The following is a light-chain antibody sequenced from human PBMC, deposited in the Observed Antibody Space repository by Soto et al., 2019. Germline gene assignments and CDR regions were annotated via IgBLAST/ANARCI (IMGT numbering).Light chain of an antibody. CDR3: QSNYILPWT. V-gene: IGKV1-39*01. CDR2: SAS. Sequence: DIPVTQSPPSLSASVGDRVTITCQASQYIGNYLNWYQHKPGKAPQLLIYSASTLQIGVPSRFSGSVSGTDFTLTITTLQPDDFASYYCQSNYILPWTFGQGTKVETK. J-gene: IGKJ1*01. CDR1: QYIGNY.